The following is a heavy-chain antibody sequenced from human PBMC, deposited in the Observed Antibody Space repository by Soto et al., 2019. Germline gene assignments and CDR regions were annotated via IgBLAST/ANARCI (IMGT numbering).Heavy chain of an antibody. CDR3: AREGDYGGNLDY. CDR2: INAGNGNT. Sequence: GASVKVSCKASGYTFTSYAMHWVRQAPGQRLEWMGWINAGNGNTKYSQKFQGRVTITRDTSASTAYMELSSLRSEDTAVYYCAREGDYGGNLDYWGQGTLVTVSS. V-gene: IGHV1-3*01. D-gene: IGHD4-17*01. J-gene: IGHJ4*02. CDR1: GYTFTSYA.